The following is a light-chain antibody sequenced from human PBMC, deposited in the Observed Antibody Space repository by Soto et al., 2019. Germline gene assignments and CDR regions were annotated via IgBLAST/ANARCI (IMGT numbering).Light chain of an antibody. V-gene: IGLV1-44*01. CDR3: AAWDDSLKRVV. Sequence: QAVVTQPPSASGTPGQRVTISCSGSSSNIGSNTVNWYQQLPGTAPKLLIYSNNQRPSGVPDRFSGSKSGTSASLAISGLQSEDEADYYCAAWDDSLKRVVFGGGTKLTVL. CDR2: SNN. J-gene: IGLJ2*01. CDR1: SSNIGSNT.